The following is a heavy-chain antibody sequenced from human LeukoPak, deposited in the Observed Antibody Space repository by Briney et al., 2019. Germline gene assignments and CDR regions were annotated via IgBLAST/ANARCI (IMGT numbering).Heavy chain of an antibody. D-gene: IGHD2-21*01. CDR2: IYHSGST. CDR3: ARSSMGGYCGGDCYDNWFDP. V-gene: IGHV4-30-2*01. Sequence: SETLSLTCTVSGGSISSGGYYWSWIRQPPGKGLEWIGHIYHSGSTYYNPSLKSRVTISVDRSKNQFSLKLSSVTAADTAVYYCARSSMGGYCGGDCYDNWFDPWGQGTLVTVSS. CDR1: GGSISSGGYY. J-gene: IGHJ5*02.